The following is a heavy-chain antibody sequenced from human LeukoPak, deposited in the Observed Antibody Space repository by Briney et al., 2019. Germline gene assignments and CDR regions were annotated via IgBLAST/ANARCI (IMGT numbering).Heavy chain of an antibody. D-gene: IGHD6-19*01. CDR1: GYTFTSYG. V-gene: IGHV1-69*13. CDR2: IIPIFGTA. J-gene: IGHJ4*02. Sequence: ASVKVSCKASGYTFTSYGISWVRQAPGQGLEWMGGIIPIFGTANYAQKFQGRVTITADESTSTAYMELSSLRSEDTAVYYCARAAVAGYYFDYWGQGTLVTVSS. CDR3: ARAAVAGYYFDY.